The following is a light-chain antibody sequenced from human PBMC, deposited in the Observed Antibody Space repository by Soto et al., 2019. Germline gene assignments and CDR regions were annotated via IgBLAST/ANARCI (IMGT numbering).Light chain of an antibody. CDR3: QQYNSYPWT. J-gene: IGKJ1*01. V-gene: IGKV1-5*02. Sequence: IHMTQSASTLSASVGDRVTIICRASQSISSWLAWYQQKPGKAPKLLIYDASSLESGVPSRFSGSGYGTEFNLTITSLQTDDFATYYCQQYNSYPWTFGQGTKVDIK. CDR1: QSISSW. CDR2: DAS.